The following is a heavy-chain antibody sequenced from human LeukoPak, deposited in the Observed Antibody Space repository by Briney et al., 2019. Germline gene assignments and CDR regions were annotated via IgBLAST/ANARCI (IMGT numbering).Heavy chain of an antibody. D-gene: IGHD3-9*01. J-gene: IGHJ4*02. CDR2: INHSGST. V-gene: IGHV4-34*01. Sequence: SETLSLTCAVYGGSFSGYYWSWIRQPPGKGLEWIGEINHSGSTNYNPSLKSLVTISVDTSKNQFSLKLSSVTAADTAVYYCARVRYFDWLLSRHPFDYWGQGTLVTVSS. CDR3: ARVRYFDWLLSRHPFDY. CDR1: GGSFSGYY.